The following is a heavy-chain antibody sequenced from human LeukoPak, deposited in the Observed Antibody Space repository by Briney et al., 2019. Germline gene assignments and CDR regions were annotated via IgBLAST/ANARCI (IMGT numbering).Heavy chain of an antibody. D-gene: IGHD2-8*02. Sequence: SETLPLTCTVSGGSISSSYWSWIRQSAGKGLEWIGRIYSSGSSNYNPSLKSRVTMSVDTSKNQFSLELSSVTAADTAVYYCARGCVVSSGTGFDYWGQGTLVTVSS. CDR3: ARGCVVSSGTGFDY. CDR2: IYSSGSS. J-gene: IGHJ4*02. V-gene: IGHV4-4*07. CDR1: GGSISSSY.